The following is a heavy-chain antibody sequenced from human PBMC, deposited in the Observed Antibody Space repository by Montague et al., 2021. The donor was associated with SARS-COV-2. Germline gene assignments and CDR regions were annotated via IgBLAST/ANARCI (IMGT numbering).Heavy chain of an antibody. CDR3: ARAHGGSWAHLDN. V-gene: IGHV4-61*02. CDR1: GGSISSGSYY. D-gene: IGHD2-15*01. Sequence: SETLSLTCTVSGGSISSGSYYWSWIRQPAGKGLEWIGRIYTSGTTDYSFSLKSRVTISVDTSKNQFSLKLTSVTAADTAVYYCARAHGGSWAHLDNWGQGSLVTVSS. J-gene: IGHJ4*02. CDR2: IYTSGTT.